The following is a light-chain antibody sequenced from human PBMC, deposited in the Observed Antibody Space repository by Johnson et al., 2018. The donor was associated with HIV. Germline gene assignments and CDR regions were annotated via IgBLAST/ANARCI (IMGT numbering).Light chain of an antibody. CDR2: DNN. CDR3: GILDSSLSAYV. Sequence: QSVLTQPPSVSAAPGQKVTISCSGSSSNIGNNYVSWYQQLPGTAPKLLIYDNNKRPSGIPDRFSGSKSGTSATLGITGLQNGDEADYYCGILDSSLSAYVFGTGTTVTVL. CDR1: SSNIGNNY. V-gene: IGLV1-51*01. J-gene: IGLJ1*01.